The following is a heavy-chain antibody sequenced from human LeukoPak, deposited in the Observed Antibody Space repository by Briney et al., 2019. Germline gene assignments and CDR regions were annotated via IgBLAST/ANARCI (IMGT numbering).Heavy chain of an antibody. CDR1: GGTFSSYA. V-gene: IGHV1-69*05. CDR3: ARYSPIAAAGMSYYYYYMDV. D-gene: IGHD6-13*01. CDR2: IIPIFGTA. Sequence: GASVKVSCKASGGTFSSYAISWVRQAPGQGLEWMGRIIPIFGTANYAQKFQGRVTITTDESTSTAYMELSSLRSEDTAVYYCARYSPIAAAGMSYYYYYMDVWGKGTTVTVSS. J-gene: IGHJ6*03.